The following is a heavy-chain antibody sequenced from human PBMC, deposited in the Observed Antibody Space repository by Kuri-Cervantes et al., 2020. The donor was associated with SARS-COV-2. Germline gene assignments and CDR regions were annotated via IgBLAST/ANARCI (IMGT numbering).Heavy chain of an antibody. CDR1: GGSISSYY. V-gene: IGHV4-34*01. CDR2: INHSGST. D-gene: IGHD5-18*01. CDR3: ARAFPRSYVGY. Sequence: GSLRLSCTASGGSISSYYWSWIRQPAGKGLEWIGEINHSGSTNYNPSLKSRVTISVDTSKNQFSLKLSSVTAADTAVYYCARAFPRSYVGYWGQGTLVTVSS. J-gene: IGHJ4*02.